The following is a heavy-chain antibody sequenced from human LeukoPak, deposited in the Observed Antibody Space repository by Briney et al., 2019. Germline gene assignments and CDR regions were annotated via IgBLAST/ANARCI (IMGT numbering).Heavy chain of an antibody. CDR2: INVEGTTT. Sequence: GGSLRLSCAASGFHVSTNYMSWVRQAPGKGLVWVSRINVEGTTTTYADSVEGRFTISRDENTLYLQMNHLRVDDTAVYYCTRGGEEPFDYWGQGTLVTVSS. J-gene: IGHJ4*02. V-gene: IGHV3-74*01. D-gene: IGHD3-10*01. CDR1: GFHVSTNY. CDR3: TRGGEEPFDY.